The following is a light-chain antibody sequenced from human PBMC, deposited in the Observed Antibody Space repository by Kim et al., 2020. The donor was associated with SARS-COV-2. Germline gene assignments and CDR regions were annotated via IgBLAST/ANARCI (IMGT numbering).Light chain of an antibody. CDR2: GAS. CDR1: QDIRND. Sequence: ASVGDRGTITCRASQDIRNDLGWYQQNPGRAPKRLIYGASSLQSGVPSRFSGSGSGTEFTLTISSLQPEDFATYFCPQHNTYPVTFGQGTRLEIK. J-gene: IGKJ5*01. CDR3: PQHNTYPVT. V-gene: IGKV1-17*01.